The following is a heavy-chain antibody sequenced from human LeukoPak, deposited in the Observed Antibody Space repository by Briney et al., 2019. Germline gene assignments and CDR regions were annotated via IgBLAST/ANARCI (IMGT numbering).Heavy chain of an antibody. V-gene: IGHV3-11*03. Sequence: GGSLRLSCAASGFTFSDYYMSWIRQAPGKGLEGVSYISSSSSYTNYADSVKGRFTISRDNAKNSLYLQMNSLGAEDTAVYYCARPVYYGSSGYVYWGQGTLVTVSS. D-gene: IGHD3-22*01. J-gene: IGHJ4*02. CDR3: ARPVYYGSSGYVY. CDR2: ISSSSSYT. CDR1: GFTFSDYY.